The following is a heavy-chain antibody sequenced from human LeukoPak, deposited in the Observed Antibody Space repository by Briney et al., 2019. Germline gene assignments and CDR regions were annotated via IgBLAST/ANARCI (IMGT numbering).Heavy chain of an antibody. J-gene: IGHJ5*02. CDR2: INPNSGGT. D-gene: IGHD6-13*01. Sequence: GASVKVSCKASGYTFTGYYMHWVRQAPGQGLEWMGWINPNSGGTNYAQKFQGRVTMTRDTSISTAYMELSRLRSDDTAVYYCARGRGGSSSWYMTESGWYWFDPWGQGTLVTVSS. V-gene: IGHV1-2*02. CDR3: ARGRGGSSSWYMTESGWYWFDP. CDR1: GYTFTGYY.